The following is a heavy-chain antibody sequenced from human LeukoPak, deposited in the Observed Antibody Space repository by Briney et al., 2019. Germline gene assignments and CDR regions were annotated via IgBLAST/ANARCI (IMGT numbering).Heavy chain of an antibody. CDR1: GFTFSSYW. CDR2: INSDGSSI. V-gene: IGHV3-74*01. CDR3: ARGTGYGVFDY. D-gene: IGHD1-14*01. Sequence: GGSLTLSCAPSGFTFSSYWMHWVRQAPGKGRVWVSRINSDGSSISYADSVKGRLTISRDNAKNTLYLQMNSLRAEDTAVYYCARGTGYGVFDYWGQGTLVTVSS. J-gene: IGHJ4*02.